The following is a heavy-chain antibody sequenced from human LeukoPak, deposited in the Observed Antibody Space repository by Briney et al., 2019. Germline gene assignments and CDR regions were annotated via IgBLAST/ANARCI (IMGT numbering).Heavy chain of an antibody. Sequence: QAVGSLRLSCAASGFTVSGNYMSWVREAPGKGLEWVSAISGSGGSAYYADSVKGRFTISRDNSKNTLYLQMNSLRAEDTAVYYCAGNPARNLVYWGQGTLVTVSS. CDR1: GFTVSGNY. D-gene: IGHD6-6*01. J-gene: IGHJ4*02. V-gene: IGHV3-23*01. CDR3: AGNPARNLVY. CDR2: ISGSGGSA.